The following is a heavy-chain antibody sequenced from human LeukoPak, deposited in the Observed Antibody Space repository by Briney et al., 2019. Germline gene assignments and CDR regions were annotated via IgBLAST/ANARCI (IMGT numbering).Heavy chain of an antibody. Sequence: GGSLRLSCAASGFTFSSYGMHWVRQAPGKGLEWVAFIRYDGSNKYYADSVKGRFTISRDNSKNTLYLQMNSLRAEDTAVYYCAKEKGDFWSGYSGFWFDPWGQGTLVTVSS. D-gene: IGHD3-3*01. J-gene: IGHJ5*02. CDR1: GFTFSSYG. V-gene: IGHV3-30*02. CDR2: IRYDGSNK. CDR3: AKEKGDFWSGYSGFWFDP.